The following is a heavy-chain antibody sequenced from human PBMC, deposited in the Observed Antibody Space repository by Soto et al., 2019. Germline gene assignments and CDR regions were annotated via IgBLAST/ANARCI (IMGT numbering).Heavy chain of an antibody. Sequence: EVQLVESGGGLVKPGGSLRLSCAASGFTFSSYSMNWVRQAPGKGLEWVSSISSSSSYIYYADSVKGRFTISRDNAKNSLYLQMNSLRAEDTAVYYCAKATSLRYFDWLPLWGQGTLVTVSS. J-gene: IGHJ4*02. CDR3: AKATSLRYFDWLPL. V-gene: IGHV3-21*04. CDR2: ISSSSSYI. CDR1: GFTFSSYS. D-gene: IGHD3-9*01.